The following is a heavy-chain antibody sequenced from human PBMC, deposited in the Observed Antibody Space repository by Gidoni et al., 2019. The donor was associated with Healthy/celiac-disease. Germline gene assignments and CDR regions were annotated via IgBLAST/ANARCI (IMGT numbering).Heavy chain of an antibody. D-gene: IGHD3-10*01. J-gene: IGHJ4*02. Sequence: QVQLVQSGAEVKKPGASVKVSCKASGYTFTSYYMHWVRQAPGQGLEWMGIINPSGGSTSYAQKFQGRVTMTRDTSTSTVYMELSSLRSEDTAVYYCARVPEPHYYGSGTFDYWGQGTLVTVSS. CDR3: ARVPEPHYYGSGTFDY. CDR1: GYTFTSYY. V-gene: IGHV1-46*01. CDR2: INPSGGST.